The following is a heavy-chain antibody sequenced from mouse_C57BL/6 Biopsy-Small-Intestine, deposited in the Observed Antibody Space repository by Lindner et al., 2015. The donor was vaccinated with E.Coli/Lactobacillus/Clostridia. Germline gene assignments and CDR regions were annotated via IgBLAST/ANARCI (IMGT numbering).Heavy chain of an antibody. CDR1: GYTFTDYS. D-gene: IGHD2-5*01. Sequence: EVQLQESGPELVKPGASVKMSCKASGYTFTDYSMHWVKQSHGKSLEWIGYINPNNGGTSYNQKFKGKATLTVNKSSNTAYMELRSLTSEDSAVYYCARNSNYWYFDVWGTGTTVTVSS. V-gene: IGHV1-22*01. J-gene: IGHJ1*03. CDR2: INPNNGGT. CDR3: ARNSNYWYFDV.